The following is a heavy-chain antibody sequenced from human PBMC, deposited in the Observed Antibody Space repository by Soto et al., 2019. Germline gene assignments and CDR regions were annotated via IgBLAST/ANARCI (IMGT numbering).Heavy chain of an antibody. J-gene: IGHJ6*03. CDR1: GFTFSTYW. Sequence: EVQLVESGGGLVQPGGSLRLSCAASGFTFSTYWMNWVRQAPGKGLVWVSRINSDGSSTSYADSVKGRFTISRDNAKNTLYLQMNSLRAEDTAVYYCARDLGSSSGYMDVWGKGTTVTVS. V-gene: IGHV3-74*01. CDR3: ARDLGSSSGYMDV. D-gene: IGHD3-10*01. CDR2: INSDGSST.